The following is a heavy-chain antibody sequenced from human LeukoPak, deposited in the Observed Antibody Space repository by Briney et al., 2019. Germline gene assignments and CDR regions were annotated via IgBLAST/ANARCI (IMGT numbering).Heavy chain of an antibody. D-gene: IGHD6-6*01. V-gene: IGHV1-2*06. CDR1: GYTFTGYY. CDR3: ARDSSSSDFDY. CDR2: INPNSGGT. Sequence: ASVKVSCKASGYTFTGYYMHWVRQAPGQGLEWMGRINPNSGGTNYAQRFRGRVTMTRDTSISTAYMELSRLRSDDTAVYYCARDSSSSDFDYWGQGTLVTVSS. J-gene: IGHJ4*02.